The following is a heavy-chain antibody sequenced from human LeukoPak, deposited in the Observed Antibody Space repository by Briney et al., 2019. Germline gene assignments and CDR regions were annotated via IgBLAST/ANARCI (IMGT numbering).Heavy chain of an antibody. D-gene: IGHD3-10*01. CDR3: AAWFGESVP. CDR1: GFTFTSAW. J-gene: IGHJ5*02. CDR2: MNEDGSGR. V-gene: IGHV3-7*01. Sequence: GGPLRLSCAASGFTFTSAWMSWLRQTPEKGLEWVAHMNEDGSGRFYVYSAKGRLTISRDDTQNSVYLQMNSLRVEDTAVYYCAAWFGESVPWGQGTLVTVSS.